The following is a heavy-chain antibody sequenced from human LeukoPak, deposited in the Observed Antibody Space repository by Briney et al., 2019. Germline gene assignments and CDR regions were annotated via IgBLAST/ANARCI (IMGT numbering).Heavy chain of an antibody. Sequence: SETLSLTSTVSGGSISSSSYYWGWIRQPPGKGLEWIGSIYYSGSTYYNPSLKSRVTISVDTSKNQFSLKLSSVTAADTAVYYCARAGNTIFGVVISYFDYWGQGTLVTVSS. D-gene: IGHD3-3*01. J-gene: IGHJ4*02. CDR1: GGSISSSSYY. CDR2: IYYSGST. V-gene: IGHV4-39*01. CDR3: ARAGNTIFGVVISYFDY.